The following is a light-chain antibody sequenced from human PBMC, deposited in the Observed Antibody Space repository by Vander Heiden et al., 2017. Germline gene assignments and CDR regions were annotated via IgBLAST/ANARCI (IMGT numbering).Light chain of an antibody. CDR3: QHRSGWLPGT. V-gene: IGKV3-11*01. CDR2: EAS. Sequence: EIVLTQSPATLSLSPREGDTLSCRASQSVCSYLDWYQHKPGQAPRLLIYEASTRATAIPGRFSGTGSGTDFTLPISSLEPEDSAVYYCQHRSGWLPGTFGPGTKVEIK. CDR1: QSVCSY. J-gene: IGKJ1*01.